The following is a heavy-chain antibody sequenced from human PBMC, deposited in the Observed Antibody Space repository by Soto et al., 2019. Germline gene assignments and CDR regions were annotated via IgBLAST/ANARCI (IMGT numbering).Heavy chain of an antibody. V-gene: IGHV3-30-3*01. Sequence: QVQLVESGGGVVQPGRSLRLSCAASGFTFSSYAMHWVRQAPGKGLEWVAVISYDGSNKYHADSVKGRFTISRDNSKNTLYLQMNSLRAEDTSVYYCARRCPHIQLWLRASGNCYDYWGQGTLVTVSS. D-gene: IGHD5-18*01. J-gene: IGHJ4*02. CDR1: GFTFSSYA. CDR3: ARRCPHIQLWLRASGNCYDY. CDR2: ISYDGSNK.